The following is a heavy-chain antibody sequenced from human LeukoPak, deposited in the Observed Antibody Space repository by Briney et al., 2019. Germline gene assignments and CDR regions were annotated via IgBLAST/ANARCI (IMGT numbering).Heavy chain of an antibody. CDR1: GGTFSSYA. V-gene: IGHV1-69*13. CDR2: IIPVFGTA. J-gene: IGHJ5*02. CDR3: ARYPLKYPANWFDP. D-gene: IGHD2-2*02. Sequence: SVKVSCKASGGTFSSYAITWVRQAPGQGLEWMGGIIPVFGTANYAQKFQGRVTITADESATTTYMELSSLRSEDTAVYYCARYPLKYPANWFDPWGQGTLVTVSS.